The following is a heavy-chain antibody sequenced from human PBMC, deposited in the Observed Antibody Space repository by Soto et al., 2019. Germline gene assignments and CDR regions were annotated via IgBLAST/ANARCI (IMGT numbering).Heavy chain of an antibody. D-gene: IGHD1-1*01. J-gene: IGHJ4*02. V-gene: IGHV4-59*08. CDR1: DGSINSYY. Sequence: PSETLSLTCTASDGSINSYYWAWIRQPTGKGLEWIGYIFYTGSTNYNPSLKSRVTISVDTSKNQFSLKLSSVTAADTAVYYCARQYHNGNNSNSFHYWCQGILIT. CDR2: IFYTGST. CDR3: ARQYHNGNNSNSFHY.